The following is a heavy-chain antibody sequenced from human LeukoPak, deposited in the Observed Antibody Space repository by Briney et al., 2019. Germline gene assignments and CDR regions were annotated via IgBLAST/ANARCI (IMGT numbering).Heavy chain of an antibody. Sequence: SETLSLTCSVSGGSITSYYWSWIRQPPGKGLEWIGHVSDGGRTNYSPSLRSRVSISVDTSKNQFSLKLNSVTAADTAVYFCARASTTFDDWGQGTLVTVS. J-gene: IGHJ4*02. CDR3: ARASTTFDD. D-gene: IGHD1-14*01. CDR1: GGSITSYY. CDR2: VSDGGRT. V-gene: IGHV4-59*01.